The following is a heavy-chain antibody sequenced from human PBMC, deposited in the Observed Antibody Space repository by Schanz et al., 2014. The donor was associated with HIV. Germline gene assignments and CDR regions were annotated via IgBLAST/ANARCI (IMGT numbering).Heavy chain of an antibody. V-gene: IGHV1-18*01. J-gene: IGHJ4*02. CDR1: GYTFITYG. CDR3: TRADSTNRVCNWSDY. Sequence: QVQLVQSGTEVKKPGASVKVSCKTSGYTFITYGISWVRQAPGQGLEWLGWISGYNGNTKYAERLMTRVTVTRDVPTDLACMESRSTSSDDTAISYCTRADSTNRVCNWSDYWGQGTLVLVSS. CDR2: ISGYNGNT. D-gene: IGHD2-8*01.